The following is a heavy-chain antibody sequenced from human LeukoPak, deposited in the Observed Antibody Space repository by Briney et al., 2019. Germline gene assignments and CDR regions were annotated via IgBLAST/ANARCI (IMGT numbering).Heavy chain of an antibody. CDR2: INPSGGST. Sequence: ASVKVSCKASGYTFTSYYMHWVRQAPGQGLEWMGIINPSGGSTSYAQKFQGRVTMTRDTSTSTVYMELSSLRSEDTAVYYCARNSGHSSGWYQGYFDYWGQGTLVTVSS. D-gene: IGHD6-19*01. V-gene: IGHV1-46*01. CDR1: GYTFTSYY. J-gene: IGHJ4*02. CDR3: ARNSGHSSGWYQGYFDY.